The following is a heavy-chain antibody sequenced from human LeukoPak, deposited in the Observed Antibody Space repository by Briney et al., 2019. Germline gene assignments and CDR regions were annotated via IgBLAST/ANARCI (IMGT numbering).Heavy chain of an antibody. J-gene: IGHJ4*02. CDR1: GFTFSSYS. D-gene: IGHD3-22*01. CDR3: ASHDYDSSGYYRTYYFDY. CDR2: ISSSSYI. Sequence: GGSLRLSCAASGFTFSSYSMNWVRQAPGKGLEWVSSISSSSYIYYADSVKGRFTISRDNAKNSLYLQMNSLRAEDTAVYYCASHDYDSSGYYRTYYFDYWGQGTLVTVSS. V-gene: IGHV3-21*04.